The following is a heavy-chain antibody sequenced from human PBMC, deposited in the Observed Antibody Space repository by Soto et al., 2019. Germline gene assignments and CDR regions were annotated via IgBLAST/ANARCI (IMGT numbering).Heavy chain of an antibody. J-gene: IGHJ6*03. V-gene: IGHV6-1*01. Sequence: SQTLSLTCAISGDGVSSNSAAWNWIRLSPSRGLEWLARTYYRSRWYNDYAVSVRSRITVNPGTSKNQFSLQLTSVTPEDTAVYYCAGTTSHQWYYMDVWGKGTTVTVSS. CDR1: GDGVSSNSAA. CDR2: TYYRSRWYN. D-gene: IGHD1-7*01. CDR3: AGTTSHQWYYMDV.